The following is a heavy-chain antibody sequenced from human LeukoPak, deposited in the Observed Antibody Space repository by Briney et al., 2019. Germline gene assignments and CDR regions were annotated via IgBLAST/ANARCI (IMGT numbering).Heavy chain of an antibody. CDR2: IYYSGST. J-gene: IGHJ5*02. Sequence: SETLSLTCTVSGGSINSYYWSWIRQPPGKGLEWIGYIYYSGSTNYNPSLKSRATISVDTSKNQFSLKMSSVTAADTAVYYCARARDGHINNWFDPWGQGTLVTVSS. D-gene: IGHD5-24*01. CDR3: ARARDGHINNWFDP. V-gene: IGHV4-59*01. CDR1: GGSINSYY.